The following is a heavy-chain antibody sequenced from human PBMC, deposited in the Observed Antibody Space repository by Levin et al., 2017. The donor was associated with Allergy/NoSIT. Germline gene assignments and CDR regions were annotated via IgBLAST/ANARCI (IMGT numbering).Heavy chain of an antibody. J-gene: IGHJ4*02. Sequence: GESLKISCKASGYTFTSYYMHWVRQAPGQGLEWMGIINPSGGSTSYAQKFQGRVTMTRDTSTSTVYMELSSLRSEDTAVYYCARDTGIAVAGGLGFVYWGQGTLVTVSS. CDR3: ARDTGIAVAGGLGFVY. CDR1: GYTFTSYY. D-gene: IGHD6-19*01. CDR2: INPSGGST. V-gene: IGHV1-46*01.